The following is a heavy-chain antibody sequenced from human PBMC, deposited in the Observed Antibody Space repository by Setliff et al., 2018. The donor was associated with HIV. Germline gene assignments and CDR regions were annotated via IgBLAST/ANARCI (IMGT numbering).Heavy chain of an antibody. V-gene: IGHV4-59*01. J-gene: IGHJ3*02. CDR3: ARDRPDLYYDSSGDAFDI. CDR1: AVPFSNYY. Sequence: PSETLSLTCGLNAVPFSNYYWSWIRQPPGRGLEWIGSIYHSGNTYYNPSLKSRVTISVDTSKNQFSLKLSSVTAADTAVYYCARDRPDLYYDSSGDAFDIWGQGTMVTVSS. CDR2: IYHSGNT. D-gene: IGHD3-22*01.